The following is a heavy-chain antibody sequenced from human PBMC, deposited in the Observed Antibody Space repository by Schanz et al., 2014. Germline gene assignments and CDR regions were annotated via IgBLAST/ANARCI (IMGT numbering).Heavy chain of an antibody. D-gene: IGHD3-10*01. J-gene: IGHJ4*02. CDR3: AKIRSGTSWYYSDY. CDR1: RLNFNNAW. V-gene: IGHV3-23*04. CDR2: ITNSGGST. Sequence: EVQLEESGGGLVKPGGSLTLSCAASRLNFNNAWMHWVRQAPGKGLEWVSVITNSGGSTYHADSVKGRFTISRDNSKNTLYLQMNSLRAEDTAVYYCAKIRSGTSWYYSDYWGQGTLVTVSS.